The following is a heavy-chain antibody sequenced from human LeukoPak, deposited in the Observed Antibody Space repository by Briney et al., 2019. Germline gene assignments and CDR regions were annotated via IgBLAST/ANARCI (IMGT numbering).Heavy chain of an antibody. CDR2: IGGSGDTT. CDR1: GFTFSTSA. CDR3: AKGKSLPHYYYYGMDV. J-gene: IGHJ6*02. V-gene: IGHV3-23*01. Sequence: PGGSLRLSCAVSGFTFSTSAMNWVRQAPGKGLEWVSVIGGSGDTTYYADSVRGRFTISRDNFKNTLYLQMNSLTAEDTAIYYCAKGKSLPHYYYYGMDVWGQGTTVTASS.